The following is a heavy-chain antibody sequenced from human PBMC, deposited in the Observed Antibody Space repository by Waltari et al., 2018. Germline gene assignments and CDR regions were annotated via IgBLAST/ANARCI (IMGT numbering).Heavy chain of an antibody. D-gene: IGHD3-3*01. CDR1: GFMFSSHG. V-gene: IGHV3-33*01. Sequence: QVQVVESGAGVVQPGTSLRLSGETSGFMFSSHGIHWVRQAPGRGLEWVGVIWYDGSATFYADSVRGRFTISRDNAKNTLYLQMNTLTAEDAGMYYCARDRSFWSGYHAMDVWGQGTSVTVSS. J-gene: IGHJ6*02. CDR2: IWYDGSAT. CDR3: ARDRSFWSGYHAMDV.